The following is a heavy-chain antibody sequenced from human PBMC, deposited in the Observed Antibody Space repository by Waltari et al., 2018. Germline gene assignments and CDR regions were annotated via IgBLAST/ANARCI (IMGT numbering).Heavy chain of an antibody. CDR2: MFYSGTT. CDR3: ARGKYDFWSGYFPDS. V-gene: IGHV4-59*01. J-gene: IGHJ4*02. Sequence: QVKLQESGPGLVKPSETLSLSCSVSGGSLSSDSWSWFRQAPGKGLEWLAYMFYSGTTSYNPSLNTRVTIWGDSSKNLLSLKVTSVSAADTAVYFCARGKYDFWSGYFPDSWGQGTLVTVSS. D-gene: IGHD3-3*01. CDR1: GGSLSSDS.